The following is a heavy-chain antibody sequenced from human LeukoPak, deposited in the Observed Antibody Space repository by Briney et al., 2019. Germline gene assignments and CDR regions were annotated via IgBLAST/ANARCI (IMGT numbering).Heavy chain of an antibody. Sequence: PGGSVRRSCAASGFTFDDYARHWLRQAPGKGLEWVSLISGDGGSTYYADSVKGRFTISRDNSKNSLYLQMNSLRTEDTALYHCAKILTGYLGALSFDLWGQGTLVTVSS. CDR1: GFTFDDYA. CDR2: ISGDGGST. CDR3: AKILTGYLGALSFDL. V-gene: IGHV3-43*02. J-gene: IGHJ5*02. D-gene: IGHD3-16*02.